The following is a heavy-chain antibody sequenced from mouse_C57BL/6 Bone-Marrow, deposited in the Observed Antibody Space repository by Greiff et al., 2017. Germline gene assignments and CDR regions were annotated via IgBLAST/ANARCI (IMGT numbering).Heavy chain of an antibody. J-gene: IGHJ3*01. V-gene: IGHV14-4*01. CDR2: IDPENGDT. CDR3: TITVYSDIPGAY. CDR1: GFNIKDDY. D-gene: IGHD2-4*01. Sequence: EVQLQQSGAELVRPGASVKLSCTASGFNIKDDYMHWVKQRPEQGLEWIGWIDPENGDTEYASKFQGKATITADTSSNTAYLQLSSLTSEDTAVYYCTITVYSDIPGAYWGQGTLVTVSA.